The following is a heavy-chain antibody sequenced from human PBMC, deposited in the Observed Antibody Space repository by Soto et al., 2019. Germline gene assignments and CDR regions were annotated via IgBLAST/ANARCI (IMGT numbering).Heavy chain of an antibody. D-gene: IGHD2-8*02. J-gene: IGHJ4*02. CDR2: INHSGST. Sequence: QVQLQQWGAGLLKPSETLSLTCAVYGGSFCGCYWTWIRQPPGTGLEWIGEINHSGSTNYNPSLKSRVTISVDTSKNQFSLKLTSVTAADTAVYYCARDKITGLFDYWGQGTLVTVSS. CDR3: ARDKITGLFDY. CDR1: GGSFCGCY. V-gene: IGHV4-34*01.